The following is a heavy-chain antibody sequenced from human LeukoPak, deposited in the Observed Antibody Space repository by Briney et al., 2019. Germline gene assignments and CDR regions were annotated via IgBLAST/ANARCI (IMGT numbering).Heavy chain of an antibody. CDR1: GYTFTDHY. CDR2: INPKSGGT. V-gene: IGHV1-2*02. CDR3: ARDSSHYGDLDP. J-gene: IGHJ5*02. Sequence: GASVKVSCKASGYTFTDHYMHWVRQAPGQGLQWMGWINPKSGGTHYAKKFQGRVSTTRDTSINTAYMELSRLTSDDTAVYYCARDSSHYGDLDPWGQGTLVTVSS. D-gene: IGHD4-17*01.